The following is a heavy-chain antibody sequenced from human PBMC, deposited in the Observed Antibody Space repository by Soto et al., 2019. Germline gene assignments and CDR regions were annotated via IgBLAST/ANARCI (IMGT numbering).Heavy chain of an antibody. D-gene: IGHD3-3*01. CDR2: INHSGST. CDR3: ARDKYYDFWSGYYSFYYYGMDV. V-gene: IGHV4-34*01. Sequence: PSETLSLAGAVYVGSFSGYYWSWIRQPPGKGLEWIGEINHSGSTNYNPSLKSRVTISVDTSKNQFSLKLSSVTAADTAVYYCARDKYYDFWSGYYSFYYYGMDVWGQGTTVTVSS. J-gene: IGHJ6*02. CDR1: VGSFSGYY.